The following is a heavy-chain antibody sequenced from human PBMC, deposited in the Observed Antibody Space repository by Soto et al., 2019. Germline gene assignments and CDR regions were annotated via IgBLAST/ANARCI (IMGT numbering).Heavy chain of an antibody. D-gene: IGHD2-21*02. CDR2: VFYSGAT. V-gene: IGHV4-30-4*01. J-gene: IGHJ4*02. CDR3: ARAGFSYGDLLF. CDR1: GGPIKTGDYY. Sequence: QVQLKESGPGLVKPSETLSLTCYVSGGPIKTGDYYWNWIRQPPGKGLEWIGYVFYSGATNYSPSLKSRAAISMDTSKNQFSLSLTSVTVADTAVYYCARAGFSYGDLLFWGQGIRVTVST.